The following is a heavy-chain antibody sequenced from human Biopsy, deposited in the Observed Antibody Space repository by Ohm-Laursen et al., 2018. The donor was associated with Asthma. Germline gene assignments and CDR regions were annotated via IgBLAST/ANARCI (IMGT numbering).Heavy chain of an antibody. CDR2: ISVYNGNT. J-gene: IGHJ6*02. V-gene: IGHV1-18*01. CDR3: ARAVDYSHYYGIDV. Sequence: ASVKVSCKASGYTFNSAGITWVRQAPGQGLEWMGWISVYNGNTKVAQKLQDRVTMITDTSTSTAYMELSSLRSDDTAVYFCARAVDYSHYYGIDVWGQGTTVTVS. D-gene: IGHD3-10*01. CDR1: GYTFNSAG.